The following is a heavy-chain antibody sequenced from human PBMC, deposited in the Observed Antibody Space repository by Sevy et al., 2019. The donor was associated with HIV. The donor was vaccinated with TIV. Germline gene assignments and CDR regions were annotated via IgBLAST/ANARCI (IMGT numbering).Heavy chain of an antibody. V-gene: IGHV1-2*02. CDR1: GYTFTGYY. CDR2: INPDSGGP. CDR3: VRDDRDGYSDY. J-gene: IGHJ4*02. Sequence: ASVKVSCKVSGYTFTGYYMHWVRQAPGQGLEWMGWINPDSGGPNYAPKFQGRVTLTRDTSISTAYMELSRLKSDDTAVYYCVRDDRDGYSDYWGQGTLVTVSS.